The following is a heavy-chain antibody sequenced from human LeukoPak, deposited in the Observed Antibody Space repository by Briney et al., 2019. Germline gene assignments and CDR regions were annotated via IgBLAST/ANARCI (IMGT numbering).Heavy chain of an antibody. CDR1: GGSISSYY. CDR2: IYYSNT. CDR3: VRLKYGDYGLYYFDY. V-gene: IGHV4-59*08. J-gene: IGHJ4*02. Sequence: PSETLSLTCTVSGGSISSYYWSWIRQPPGKGLESIGYIYYSNTNYNPSLKSRVTISVDTSKNQFSLKLSSVTAADTAVYYCVRLKYGDYGLYYFDYWGQGTLVTVSS. D-gene: IGHD4-17*01.